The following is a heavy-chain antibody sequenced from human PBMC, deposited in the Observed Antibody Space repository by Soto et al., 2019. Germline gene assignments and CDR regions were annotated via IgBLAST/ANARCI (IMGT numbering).Heavy chain of an antibody. J-gene: IGHJ4*02. CDR1: GFTFNSHT. D-gene: IGHD1-26*01. CDR2: ISDSSSTI. V-gene: IGHV3-48*04. CDR3: AREVGATGY. Sequence: EVQLVESGGGLVQPGGSLRLSCVASGFTFNSHTMNWARQAPGKGLEWLSYISDSSSTIYYADSVKGRFTISRDNAKNSLYLQMNSLRAADTAVYYCAREVGATGYWGQGTLVTVSS.